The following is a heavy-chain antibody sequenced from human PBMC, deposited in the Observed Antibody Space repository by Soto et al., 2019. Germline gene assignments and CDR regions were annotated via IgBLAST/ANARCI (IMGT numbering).Heavy chain of an antibody. CDR3: ARQDRYCSSTSCYLFGY. J-gene: IGHJ4*02. CDR2: IYPGDSDS. CDR1: GYSFTSYW. D-gene: IGHD2-2*01. V-gene: IGHV5-51*01. Sequence: GESLKISRKGSGYSFTSYWIGWVRQIPGKGLEWMGVIYPGDSDSRYSPSFQGQVTISADKSISTAYLQWSSLKASDTAMYYCARQDRYCSSTSCYLFGYWGQGTLVTVSS.